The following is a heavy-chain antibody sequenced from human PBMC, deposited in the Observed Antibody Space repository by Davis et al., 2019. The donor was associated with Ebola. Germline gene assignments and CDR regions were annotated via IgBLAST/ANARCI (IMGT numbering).Heavy chain of an antibody. CDR1: GFTFSSYA. D-gene: IGHD2-2*02. CDR3: VRDMGVVTAAINY. Sequence: SLKISCAASGFTFSSYAMHWVRQPPGKGLEWVSGILRESGSIGYLDSVRGRFTISRDYAKNSLYLQMNSLRPEDTALYYCVRDMGVVTAAINYWGQGALVTVSS. CDR2: ILRESGSI. J-gene: IGHJ4*02. V-gene: IGHV3-9*01.